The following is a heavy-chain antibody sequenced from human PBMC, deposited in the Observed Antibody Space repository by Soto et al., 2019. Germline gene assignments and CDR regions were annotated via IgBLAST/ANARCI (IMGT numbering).Heavy chain of an antibody. D-gene: IGHD2-21*01. Sequence: EEQLRESGGRLVQPGGSLRLSCAGSGFTFDNYEMNWVRQAPGKGLEWISYISSVGSTIYYADSVKGRFFISRDNAKNTLYLQMNSLRVEDTAFYYCARVVNLWSNWFDPWGRGTLVTVSS. J-gene: IGHJ5*02. CDR3: ARVVNLWSNWFDP. CDR1: GFTFDNYE. V-gene: IGHV3-48*03. CDR2: ISSVGSTI.